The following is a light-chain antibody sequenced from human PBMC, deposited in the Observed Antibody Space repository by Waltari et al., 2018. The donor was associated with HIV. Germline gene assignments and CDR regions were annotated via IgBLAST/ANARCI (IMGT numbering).Light chain of an antibody. CDR2: DNR. J-gene: IGLJ2*01. V-gene: IGLV3-21*04. Sequence: SFVLTQPPSMSVAPGKTASITCGGNNIGSKTFHWYQQKAGQAPLVVIYDNRDRPSGIPERFSGSNSGNTATLTITRVGAGDEADYYCQVWDSSSDHVVFGGGTKLTIL. CDR3: QVWDSSSDHVV. CDR1: NIGSKT.